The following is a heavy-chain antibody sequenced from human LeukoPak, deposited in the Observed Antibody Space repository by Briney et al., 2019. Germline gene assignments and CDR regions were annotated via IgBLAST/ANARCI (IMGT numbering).Heavy chain of an antibody. CDR3: LPGYQLLWGAYFDY. Sequence: PGGSLRLSCAASGFTFSSYAMHWVRQAPGKGLEWVAVISYDGSNKYYADSVKGRFTISRDNSKNTLYLQMNSLRAEDTAVYYCLPGYQLLWGAYFDYWGQGTLVTVSS. D-gene: IGHD2-2*01. CDR1: GFTFSSYA. CDR2: ISYDGSNK. V-gene: IGHV3-30*04. J-gene: IGHJ4*02.